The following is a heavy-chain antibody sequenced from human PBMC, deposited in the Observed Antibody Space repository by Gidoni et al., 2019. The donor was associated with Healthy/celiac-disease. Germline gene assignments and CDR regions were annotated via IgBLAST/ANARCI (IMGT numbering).Heavy chain of an antibody. D-gene: IGHD2-8*01. V-gene: IGHV1-24*01. J-gene: IGHJ5*02. CDR3: ATGSRYCTNGVCYVNWFDP. Sequence: QVQLGQSEAEVKTPGASVKVACSVSGYTLTASALPWVRQAPGKGLEWMGGFEPEEGEKIYAQKFQGRVTMTEDTSTDTAYMELCSLRSEDTAVDYCATGSRYCTNGVCYVNWFDPWGQGTLVTVSS. CDR1: GYTLTASA. CDR2: FEPEEGEK.